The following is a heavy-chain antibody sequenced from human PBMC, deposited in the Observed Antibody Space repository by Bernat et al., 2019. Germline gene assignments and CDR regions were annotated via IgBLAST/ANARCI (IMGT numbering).Heavy chain of an antibody. Sequence: QVQLVESGGGLVKPGGSLRLSCAASGFTFSDYYMSWIRQAPGQGLEWVSYISSSSSYTNYADSVKGRFTISRDNAKNSLYLQMNSLRAEDTAVYYCARVYYYDSSGDLEVFDYWGQGTLVTVSS. V-gene: IGHV3-11*06. CDR3: ARVYYYDSSGDLEVFDY. J-gene: IGHJ4*02. CDR1: GFTFSDYY. CDR2: ISSSSSYT. D-gene: IGHD3-22*01.